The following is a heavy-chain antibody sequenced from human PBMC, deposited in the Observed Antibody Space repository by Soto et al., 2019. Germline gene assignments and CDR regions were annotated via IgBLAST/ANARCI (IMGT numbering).Heavy chain of an antibody. V-gene: IGHV1-69*02. CDR3: ARLDSGSYHVHY. J-gene: IGHJ4*02. CDR2: IIPILGIA. Sequence: SVKVSCKASGGTFSSYTISWVRQAPGQGLEWMGRIIPILGIANYAQKFQGRVTITADKSTSTAYMELSSLRSEDTAVYYCARLDSGSYHVHYWGQGTLVTVSS. CDR1: GGTFSSYT. D-gene: IGHD1-26*01.